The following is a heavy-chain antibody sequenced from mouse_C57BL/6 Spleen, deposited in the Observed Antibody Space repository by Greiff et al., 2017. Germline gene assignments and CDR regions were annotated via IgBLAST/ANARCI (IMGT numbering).Heavy chain of an antibody. V-gene: IGHV10-1*01. Sequence: EVKLMESGGGLVQPKGSLKLSCAASGFSFNTYAMNWVRQAPGKGLEWVARIRSKSNNYATYYADSVKDRFTISRDDSESMLYLQMNSLKTEDTAMYYCVRDDGYYYWYFDVWGTGTTVTVSS. D-gene: IGHD2-3*01. CDR2: IRSKSNNYAT. CDR1: GFSFNTYA. CDR3: VRDDGYYYWYFDV. J-gene: IGHJ1*03.